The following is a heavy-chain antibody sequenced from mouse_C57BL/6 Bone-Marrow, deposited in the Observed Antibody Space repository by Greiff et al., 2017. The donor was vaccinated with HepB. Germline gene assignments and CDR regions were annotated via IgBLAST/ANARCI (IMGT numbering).Heavy chain of an antibody. CDR1: GFTFSDFY. V-gene: IGHV7-1*01. J-gene: IGHJ4*01. D-gene: IGHD1-1*01. Sequence: EVKLMESGGGLVQPGRSLRLSCATSGFTFSDFYMEWVRQAPGKGLEWIAASRNKANDYTTEYSASVKGRFIVSRDTSQSILYLQMNALRAEDTAIYYCARDSITTVVEDYAMDYWGQGTSVTVSS. CDR2: SRNKANDYTT. CDR3: ARDSITTVVEDYAMDY.